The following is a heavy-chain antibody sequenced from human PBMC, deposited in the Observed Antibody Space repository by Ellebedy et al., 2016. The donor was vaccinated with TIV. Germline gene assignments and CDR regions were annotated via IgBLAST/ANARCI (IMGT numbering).Heavy chain of an antibody. V-gene: IGHV1-18*01. CDR2: VSAYSGHT. Sequence: AASVKVSCKSSGYTFIDYGVTWARQAPGQGLDWMGWVSAYSGHTNYAENLQGRVTMTTDTSTDTAYMELRSMRSDDTAVYFCARYSGSGTYYRNGMDVWGQGTTVTVSS. CDR3: ARYSGSGTYYRNGMDV. J-gene: IGHJ6*02. D-gene: IGHD3-10*01. CDR1: GYTFIDYG.